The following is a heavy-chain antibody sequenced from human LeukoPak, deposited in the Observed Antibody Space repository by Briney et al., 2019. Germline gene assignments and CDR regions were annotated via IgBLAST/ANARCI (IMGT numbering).Heavy chain of an antibody. V-gene: IGHV3-66*01. CDR3: ARGYLIDY. J-gene: IGHJ4*02. D-gene: IGHD1-26*01. Sequence: GGSLRLSCAASGFTVNSNYMSWVRPAPGKGLDWVSVVYIGDRTYYADSVKGRFTISRDESTNTLYLLMNSLRAEDTAVYYCARGYLIDYWGQGTLVTVSS. CDR1: GFTVNSNY. CDR2: VYIGDRT.